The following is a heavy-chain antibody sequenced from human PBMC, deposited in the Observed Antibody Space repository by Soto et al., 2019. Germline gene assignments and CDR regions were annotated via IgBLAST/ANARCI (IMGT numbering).Heavy chain of an antibody. D-gene: IGHD6-6*01. J-gene: IGHJ4*02. CDR3: ARWTATNHSSSYYFDY. CDR2: MNPNSGNT. V-gene: IGHV1-8*01. Sequence: ASVKVSCKASGYTFTSYDINWVRQATGQGLEWMGWMNPNSGNTDYAQKFQGRVTMTRNTSISTAYMELSRLRSEDTDVYYCARWTATNHSSSYYFDYWGQGTMVTVSS. CDR1: GYTFTSYD.